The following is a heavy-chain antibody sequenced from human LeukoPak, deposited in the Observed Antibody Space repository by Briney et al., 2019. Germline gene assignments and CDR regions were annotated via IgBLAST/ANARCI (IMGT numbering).Heavy chain of an antibody. CDR3: ARVSIVVVPAASYYYYGMDV. Sequence: PSETLSLTCAVSGGSISSSNWWSWVRQPPGKGLEWIGEIYHSGSTNYNPSLKSRVTISVDKSKNQFSLKLSSVTAADTAVYYCARVSIVVVPAASYYYYGMDVWGQGTTVTVSS. J-gene: IGHJ6*02. CDR1: GGSISSSNW. CDR2: IYHSGST. D-gene: IGHD2-2*01. V-gene: IGHV4-4*02.